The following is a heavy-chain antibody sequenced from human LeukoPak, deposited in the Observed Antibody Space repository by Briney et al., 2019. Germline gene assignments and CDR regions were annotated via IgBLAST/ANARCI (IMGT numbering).Heavy chain of an antibody. V-gene: IGHV3-7*04. CDR3: ARDRHRNDLEY. CDR1: GFTLSDFW. D-gene: IGHD1-14*01. Sequence: GGSLRLSCEDSGFTLSDFWMNWVRQAPGKGLEWVANMNQDGSERHYVDSVKGRFTISRDNAKKSLYLQMNSLRAEDTAVYYCARDRHRNDLEYWGQGTLVTVSS. CDR2: MNQDGSER. J-gene: IGHJ4*02.